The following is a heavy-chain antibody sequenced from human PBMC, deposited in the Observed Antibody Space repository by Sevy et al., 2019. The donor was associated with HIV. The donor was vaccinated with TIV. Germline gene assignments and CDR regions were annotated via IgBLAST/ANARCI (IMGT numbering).Heavy chain of an antibody. CDR3: AKERGYSYSLTSPLFDY. CDR2: IRYDGSNK. Sequence: GGSLRLSCAASGFTFSSYGMHWVRQAPGKGLEWVAFIRYDGSNKYYADSVKGRFTISRDNSKNTLYLQMNSLRAEDTAVYYCAKERGYSYSLTSPLFDYWGQGTLVTVSS. D-gene: IGHD5-18*01. CDR1: GFTFSSYG. V-gene: IGHV3-30*02. J-gene: IGHJ4*02.